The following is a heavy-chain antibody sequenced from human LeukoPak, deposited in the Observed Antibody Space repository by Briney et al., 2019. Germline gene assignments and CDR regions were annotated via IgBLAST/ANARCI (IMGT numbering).Heavy chain of an antibody. CDR3: ARDPTRELEQQLVREAGDDY. CDR2: FDPEDGET. D-gene: IGHD6-13*01. J-gene: IGHJ4*02. Sequence: ASVKVSCKVSGYTLTELSMHWVRQAPGKGLEWMGGFDPEDGETIYAQKFQGRVTMTEDTSTDTAYMELSSLRSEDTAVYYCARDPTRELEQQLVREAGDDYWGQGTLVTVSS. V-gene: IGHV1-24*01. CDR1: GYTLTELS.